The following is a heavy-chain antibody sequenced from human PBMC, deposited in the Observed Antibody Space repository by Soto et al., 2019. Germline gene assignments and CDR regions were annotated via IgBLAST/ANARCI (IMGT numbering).Heavy chain of an antibody. V-gene: IGHV4-61*01. J-gene: IGHJ5*02. CDR3: ARAMYSSWYNWFDP. Sequence: PSETLSLTCTFSGGSVSSGSYYWSWIRQPPGKGLEWIGYIYHSGSTNYNPSLKSRVTISVDTSKNQFSLKLSSVTAADTAVYYCARAMYSSWYNWFDPWGQGTLVTVSS. CDR1: GGSVSSGSYY. CDR2: IYHSGST. D-gene: IGHD6-13*01.